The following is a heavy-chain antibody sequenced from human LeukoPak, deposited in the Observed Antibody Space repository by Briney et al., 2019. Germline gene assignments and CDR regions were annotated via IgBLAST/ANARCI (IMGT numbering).Heavy chain of an antibody. CDR1: GDSISTYY. D-gene: IGHD6-13*01. CDR2: IYYSGSA. V-gene: IGHV4-59*08. J-gene: IGHJ5*02. Sequence: SETLFLTCTVSGDSISTYYWSWIRQPPGKGLEWIGYIYYSGSANYNPSLKSRITISVDTSKNQFSLKLSSVTAADTAVYYCARGYSSSWHLNWFDPWGQGTLVTVSS. CDR3: ARGYSSSWHLNWFDP.